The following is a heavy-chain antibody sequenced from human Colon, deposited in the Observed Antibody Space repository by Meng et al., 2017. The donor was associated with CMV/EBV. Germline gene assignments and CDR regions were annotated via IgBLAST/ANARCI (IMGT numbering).Heavy chain of an antibody. CDR1: GYTFTSYD. CDR2: MNPNSGNT. V-gene: IGHV1-8*01. CDR3: ARNQLLWGLGYYYYGMDV. J-gene: IGHJ6*02. D-gene: IGHD2-2*01. Sequence: ASVKVSCKASGYTFTSYDINWVRQATGQGLEWMGWMNPNSGNTGYAQKFQGRVTMTRNTSISTAYMELSSLRSEDTAVYYCARNQLLWGLGYYYYGMDVWGQGPRSPSP.